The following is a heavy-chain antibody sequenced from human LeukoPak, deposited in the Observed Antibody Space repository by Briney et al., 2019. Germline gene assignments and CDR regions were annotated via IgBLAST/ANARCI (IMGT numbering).Heavy chain of an antibody. D-gene: IGHD6-19*01. CDR2: ISGSGGST. Sequence: GSLRLSCAASGFTFSSYAMSWVRQAPGKGLEWVSAISGSGGSTYYADSVEGRFTISRDNSKNTLYLQMNSLRAEDTAVYYCATNQGSIAVAGYFDYWGQGTLVTVSS. CDR1: GFTFSSYA. CDR3: ATNQGSIAVAGYFDY. J-gene: IGHJ4*02. V-gene: IGHV3-23*01.